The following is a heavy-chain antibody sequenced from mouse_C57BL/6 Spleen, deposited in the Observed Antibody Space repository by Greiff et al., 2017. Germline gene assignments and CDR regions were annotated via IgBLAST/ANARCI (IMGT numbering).Heavy chain of an antibody. CDR3: ARDTTVVATGAMDY. CDR1: GFTFSSYA. D-gene: IGHD1-1*01. J-gene: IGHJ4*01. Sequence: EVMLVESGGGLVKPGGSLKLSCAASGFTFSSYAMSWVRQTPEKRLEWVATISDGGSYTYYPDNVKGRFTISRDNAKNNLSLQMSHLKSEDTAMYYCARDTTVVATGAMDYWGQGTSVTVSS. CDR2: ISDGGSYT. V-gene: IGHV5-4*01.